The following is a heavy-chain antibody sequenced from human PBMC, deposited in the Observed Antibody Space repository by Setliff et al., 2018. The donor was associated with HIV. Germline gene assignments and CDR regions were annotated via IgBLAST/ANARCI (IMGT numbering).Heavy chain of an antibody. Sequence: GGSLRLTCAASRVTFSDYYMTWIRQAPGKGLECISYISSRGSTIYYADSVKGRFTISRDNAKKSLYLQMNSLRVEDTAVYYCAGGGSSSAYWGQGTPVTVSS. CDR1: RVTFSDYY. CDR2: ISSRGSTI. V-gene: IGHV3-11*04. J-gene: IGHJ4*02. D-gene: IGHD6-13*01. CDR3: AGGGSSSAY.